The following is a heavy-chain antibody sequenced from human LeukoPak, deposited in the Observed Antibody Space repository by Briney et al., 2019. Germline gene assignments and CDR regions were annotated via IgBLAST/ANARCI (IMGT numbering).Heavy chain of an antibody. CDR2: CSVNGVNK. J-gene: IGHJ3*02. D-gene: IGHD2-15*01. CDR3: VRESCSGGSCTYDPFDI. CDR1: GLGLSSYL. Sequence: GGSWGLPCGASGLGLSSYLIHWVRGVQGRGRGWVAVCSVNGVNKYYADSVRGRFTVSRDISKNTQFLQMNSLRFEDTAVYFCVRESCSGGSCTYDPFDIWGHGTMVTVST. V-gene: IGHV3-30-3*01.